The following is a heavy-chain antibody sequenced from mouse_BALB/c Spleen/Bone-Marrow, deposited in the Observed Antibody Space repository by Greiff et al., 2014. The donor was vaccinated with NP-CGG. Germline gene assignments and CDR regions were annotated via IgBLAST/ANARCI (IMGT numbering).Heavy chain of an antibody. CDR3: ERGRYYGSDGSGFAY. CDR1: GFTFSSYG. D-gene: IGHD2-1*01. V-gene: IGHV5-6-3*01. CDR2: ITTNGGST. Sequence: EVQLEESGGGLVQPGGTLKLSCAASGFTFSSYGMSWVRQTPDKRLELVATITTNGGSTYYPDSVKGRFTISRDNAKNTRYLQMSSLKSEDTARDYCERGRYYGSDGSGFAYWGQGTLVTVSA. J-gene: IGHJ3*01.